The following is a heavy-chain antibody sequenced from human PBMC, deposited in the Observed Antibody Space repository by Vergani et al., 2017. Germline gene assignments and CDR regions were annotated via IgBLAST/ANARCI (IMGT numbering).Heavy chain of an antibody. CDR3: AKARDPNCKGGNCYSYYYGLDL. Sequence: EVQLVESGGGLVKRGGSLRLSCAASGFTFSSYSMNWVRQAPGKGLEWVSSISSSSSYIHYTDSVKGRFTISRDNSKDTLYLQMNSLRVEDTAIYYCAKARDPNCKGGNCYSYYYGLDLWGQGTTATVSS. D-gene: IGHD2-21*01. J-gene: IGHJ6*02. CDR1: GFTFSSYS. CDR2: ISSSSSYI. V-gene: IGHV3-21*04.